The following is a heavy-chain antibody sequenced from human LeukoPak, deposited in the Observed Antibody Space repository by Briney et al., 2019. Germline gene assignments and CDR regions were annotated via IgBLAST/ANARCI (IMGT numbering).Heavy chain of an antibody. CDR3: ARKLDMDV. CDR2: IYYRGST. CDR1: GGSINNYY. D-gene: IGHD1-1*01. J-gene: IGHJ6*02. Sequence: PSETLSLTCTVSGGSINNYYWSWIRQPPGKGLGWIGYIYYRGSTNYNPSLKSRVTISVDTSKSQFSLKMSSVTAADTAVYYCARKLDMDVWGQGTTVTVSS. V-gene: IGHV4-59*01.